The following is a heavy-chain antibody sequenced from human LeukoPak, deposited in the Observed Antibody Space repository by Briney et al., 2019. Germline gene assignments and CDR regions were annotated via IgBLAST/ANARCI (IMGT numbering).Heavy chain of an antibody. CDR3: ARGRDGSQSPIDD. D-gene: IGHD5-24*01. Sequence: GGSLRLSCAASGFTFSSYNMNWVRQAPGKGLEWVSSISSSSSYIYYADSVKGRFTISRDNAKNSLYLQMNSLRAEDTAVYYCARGRDGSQSPIDDWGQGTLVTVSS. CDR2: ISSSSSYI. J-gene: IGHJ4*02. V-gene: IGHV3-21*01. CDR1: GFTFSSYN.